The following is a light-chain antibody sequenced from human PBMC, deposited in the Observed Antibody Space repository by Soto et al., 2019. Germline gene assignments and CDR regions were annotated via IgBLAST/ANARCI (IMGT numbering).Light chain of an antibody. CDR1: QSVSSSH. V-gene: IGKV3-20*01. CDR3: QRYGS. CDR2: GAS. J-gene: IGKJ1*01. Sequence: EIVLTQSPGTLSLPPGERATLSCRASQSVSSSHLAWYQQKPGQAPRPLIYGASSRATGIPDRFSGSGSGTDFTLTISRLEPEDFAVYYCQRYGSFGQGTKVEIK.